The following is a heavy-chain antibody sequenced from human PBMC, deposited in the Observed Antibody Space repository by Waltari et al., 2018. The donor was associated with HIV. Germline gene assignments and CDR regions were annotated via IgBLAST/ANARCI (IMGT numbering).Heavy chain of an antibody. CDR3: ARDLGYCNSYTCGPFDY. Sequence: QVQLVQSGAEVKNPGSSVRVSCKTSGGPFSSDKISGVRQAPGQGLEWMGGIIPFFGSANYAQKFQGRVTIAADKSTSTVYMYLSSLRSDDTAVYYCARDLGYCNSYTCGPFDYWGQGTLVTVSS. V-gene: IGHV1-69*14. CDR1: GGPFSSDK. J-gene: IGHJ4*02. D-gene: IGHD2-2*01. CDR2: IIPFFGSA.